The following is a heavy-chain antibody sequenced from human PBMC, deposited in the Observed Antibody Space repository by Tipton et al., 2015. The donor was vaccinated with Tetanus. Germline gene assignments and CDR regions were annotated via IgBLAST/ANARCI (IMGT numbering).Heavy chain of an antibody. Sequence: QLEQSGAEVKKPGESLRISCKASGYEFISYWIAWVRQMPGKGLEWMGVIYPADSAIRNSPSFHGQVTMSVGKSTSTAYLQWRSLKASDSAMYYCARHSGGSEIGYYDDMDVWGQGTTVTVSS. D-gene: IGHD3-10*01. V-gene: IGHV5-51*01. CDR2: IYPADSAI. CDR1: GYEFISYW. J-gene: IGHJ6*02. CDR3: ARHSGGSEIGYYDDMDV.